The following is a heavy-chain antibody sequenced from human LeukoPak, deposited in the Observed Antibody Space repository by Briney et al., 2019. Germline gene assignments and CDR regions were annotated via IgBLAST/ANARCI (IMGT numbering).Heavy chain of an antibody. V-gene: IGHV1-2*02. J-gene: IGHJ3*02. CDR1: GYTFTSYY. CDR3: ASYEAVANDAFDI. CDR2: INPNSGGT. Sequence: ASVKVSCKASGYTFTSYYMHWVRQAPGQGLEWMGWINPNSGGTNYAQKFQGRVTMTRDTSISTAYMELSRLRSDDTAVYYCASYEAVANDAFDIWGQGTMVTVSS. D-gene: IGHD6-19*01.